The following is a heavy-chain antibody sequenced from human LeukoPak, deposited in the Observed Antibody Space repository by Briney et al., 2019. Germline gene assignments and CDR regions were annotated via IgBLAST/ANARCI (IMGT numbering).Heavy chain of an antibody. D-gene: IGHD6-13*01. CDR2: IYYSGST. CDR1: GGSISSYY. V-gene: IGHV4-59*01. CDR3: ARAPTYSSSWFPY. J-gene: IGHJ4*02. Sequence: SETLSLTCTVSGGSISSYYWSWIRQPPGKGLEWIGYIYYSGSTNYNPSLKSRVTISVDTSKNQFSLKLSSVTAADTAVYYCARAPTYSSSWFPYWGQGTLVTVSS.